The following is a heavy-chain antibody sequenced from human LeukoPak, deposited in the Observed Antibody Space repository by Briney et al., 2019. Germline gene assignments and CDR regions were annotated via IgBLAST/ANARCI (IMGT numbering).Heavy chain of an antibody. CDR3: ARAVGAIPGQLRFDP. D-gene: IGHD1-26*01. CDR2: INPSGGST. V-gene: IGHV1-46*01. J-gene: IGHJ5*02. Sequence: GASVKVSCKASGYTFTSYYMHWVRQAPGQGLEWMGIINPSGGSTSYAQKFQGRVTMTRDTSTSTVYMELSSLRSEDTAVYYCARAVGAIPGQLRFDPWGQGTLVTVSS. CDR1: GYTFTSYY.